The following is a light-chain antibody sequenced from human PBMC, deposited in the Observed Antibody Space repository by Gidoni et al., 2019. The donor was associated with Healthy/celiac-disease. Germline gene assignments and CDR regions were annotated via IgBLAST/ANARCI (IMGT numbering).Light chain of an antibody. CDR2: GAS. CDR1: QSVSSSY. V-gene: IGKV3-20*01. Sequence: EMVLTQSPGTLSLSPGERATLSCRASQSVSSSYLAWYQQKPGQAPRLLLDGASSRATGIPDRFSGSGSGTDFTLTISRLEPEDFAVYYCQQYGSSPPMYTFGQGTKLEIK. CDR3: QQYGSSPPMYT. J-gene: IGKJ2*01.